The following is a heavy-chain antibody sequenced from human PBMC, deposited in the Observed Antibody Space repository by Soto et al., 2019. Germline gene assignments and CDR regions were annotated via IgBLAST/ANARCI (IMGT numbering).Heavy chain of an antibody. V-gene: IGHV6-1*01. CDR2: TYYRSKWYN. CDR1: GDSVSSNSAA. D-gene: IGHD6-6*01. J-gene: IGHJ6*02. Sequence: PSQTLSLTCAISGDSVSSNSAAWNWIRQSPSSGLEWLGRTYYRSKWYNDYAVSVKSRITINPDASKNQFSLQLNSVTPEDTAVYYCARHLEYSRSPTGRHYYSGMDVWGQGTTVTVSS. CDR3: ARHLEYSRSPTGRHYYSGMDV.